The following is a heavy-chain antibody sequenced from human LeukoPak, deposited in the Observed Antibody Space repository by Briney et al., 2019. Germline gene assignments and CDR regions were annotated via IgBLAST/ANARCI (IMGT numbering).Heavy chain of an antibody. D-gene: IGHD1-26*01. CDR3: AKHPLSGNFDY. Sequence: GGSLRLSCAASGFTFYSYWMHWVRQAPGKGLVWVSRINGDGSSTTYADSVKGRFTISRDNAKNTLYLQMNNLRAEDTAVYYCAKHPLSGNFDYWGQGTLVTVSS. CDR1: GFTFYSYW. V-gene: IGHV3-74*01. CDR2: INGDGSST. J-gene: IGHJ4*02.